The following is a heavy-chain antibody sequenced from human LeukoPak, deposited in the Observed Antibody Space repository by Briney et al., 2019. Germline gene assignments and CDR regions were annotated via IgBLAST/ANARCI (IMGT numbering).Heavy chain of an antibody. CDR1: GYTFTGYY. CDR3: ARHKLRFLEWLLYPLDY. CDR2: INPNSGGT. J-gene: IGHJ4*02. V-gene: IGHV1-2*04. Sequence: ASVTVSCKASGYTFTGYYMHWVRQAPGQGLEWMGWINPNSGGTNYAQKFQGWVTMTRDTSISTAYMELSRLRSDDTAVYYCARHKLRFLEWLLYPLDYWGQGTLVTVSS. D-gene: IGHD3-3*01.